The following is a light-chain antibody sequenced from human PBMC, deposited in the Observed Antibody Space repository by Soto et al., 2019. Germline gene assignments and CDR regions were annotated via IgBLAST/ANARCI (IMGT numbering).Light chain of an antibody. Sequence: DIQMTPSPSTLSGSVGDRVTITCRASQTISSWLTWYQQKPGKAPKLLIYKASTLKSGVPSRFSGSGSGTEFTLTISSLQPDDFATYYCQHYNSYSEAFGQGTKVDI. CDR2: KAS. CDR1: QTISSW. CDR3: QHYNSYSEA. J-gene: IGKJ1*01. V-gene: IGKV1-5*03.